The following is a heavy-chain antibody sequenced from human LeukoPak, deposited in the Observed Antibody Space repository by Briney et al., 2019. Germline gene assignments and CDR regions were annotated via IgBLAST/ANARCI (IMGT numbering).Heavy chain of an antibody. CDR3: ARGYLRGYFDY. CDR2: INHSGSA. J-gene: IGHJ4*02. CDR1: GGSFSGYY. Sequence: SETLSLTCAVYGGSFSGYYWSWIRQPPGKGLEWIGEINHSGSANYNPSLKSRVTISVDTSKNQFSLKLSSVTAADTAVYYCARGYLRGYFDYWGQGTLVTVSS. V-gene: IGHV4-34*01. D-gene: IGHD3-10*01.